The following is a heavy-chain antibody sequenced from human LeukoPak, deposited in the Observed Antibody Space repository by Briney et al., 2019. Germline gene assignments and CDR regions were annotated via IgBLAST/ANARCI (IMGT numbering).Heavy chain of an antibody. V-gene: IGHV1-18*01. CDR3: ARDRGGGDLEEYYYYMDV. J-gene: IGHJ6*03. CDR1: GYTFTSYG. D-gene: IGHD2-21*02. Sequence: ASVKVSCKPSGYTFTSYGISWVRQPPGHGLEWMGWISTYNGNTNYAQRLQGRVTMTTDTSTSTAYMELRSLRSDDTAVYYCARDRGGGDLEEYYYYMDVWGKGTTVTVSS. CDR2: ISTYNGNT.